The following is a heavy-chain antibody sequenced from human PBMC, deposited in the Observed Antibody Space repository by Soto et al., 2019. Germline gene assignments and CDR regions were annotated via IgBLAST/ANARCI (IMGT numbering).Heavy chain of an antibody. CDR2: INHSGST. V-gene: IGHV4-34*01. D-gene: IGHD3-22*01. CDR1: GGSFSGYY. J-gene: IGHJ4*02. CDR3: AGTYYYDSSGYYALKD. Sequence: QVQLQQWGAGLLKPSETLSLTCAVYGGSFSGYYWSWIRQPPGKGLEWIGEINHSGSTNYNPSLKSQVTISVDTSKNQFSLKLSSVTAADTAVYYCAGTYYYDSSGYYALKDWGQGTLVTVSS.